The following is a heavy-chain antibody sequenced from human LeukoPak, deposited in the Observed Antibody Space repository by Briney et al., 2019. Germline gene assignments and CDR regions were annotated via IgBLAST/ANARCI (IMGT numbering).Heavy chain of an antibody. CDR1: GGTFSSYA. Sequence: SVKVSCKASGGTFSSYAISWVRQAPGQGLEWMGGIIPIFGTANYAQKFQGRVTITTDESTSTAYMELSSLRSEDTAVYYCARCGSYDFWSGYLMDVWGKGTTVTVSS. V-gene: IGHV1-69*05. CDR2: IIPIFGTA. CDR3: ARCGSYDFWSGYLMDV. D-gene: IGHD3-3*01. J-gene: IGHJ6*03.